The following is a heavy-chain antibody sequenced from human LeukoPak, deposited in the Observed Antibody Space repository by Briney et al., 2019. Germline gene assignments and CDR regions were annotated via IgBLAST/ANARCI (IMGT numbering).Heavy chain of an antibody. CDR3: ARRLTQYDCFDP. V-gene: IGHV6-1*01. CDR2: TYYRSTWYN. CDR1: GDSFSSNSVT. D-gene: IGHD2-2*01. J-gene: IGHJ5*02. Sequence: SQTLSLTCAISGDSFSSNSVTWNWIRQSPSRGLEWLGRTYYRSTWYNDYAVSVRGRITVNPDTPKNQFSLHLNSVTPEDTAVYYCARRLTQYDCFDPWGQGILVTVSS.